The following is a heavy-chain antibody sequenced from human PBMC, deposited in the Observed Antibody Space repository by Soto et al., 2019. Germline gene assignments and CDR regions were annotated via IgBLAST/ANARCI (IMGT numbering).Heavy chain of an antibody. CDR3: EGGGGNFDP. D-gene: IGHD3-16*01. Sequence: EVQLVESGGGLVQPGGSLRLTCAASGFTLSDYWMSWVRQAPGTGLEWVANGKKDGSDKYYVDSVKGRFTISRGNAKSCSESKTDSSIAQARAGDDGEGGGGNFDPWGQGSIVTVS. J-gene: IGHJ5*02. CDR2: GKKDGSDK. V-gene: IGHV3-7*04. CDR1: GFTLSDYW.